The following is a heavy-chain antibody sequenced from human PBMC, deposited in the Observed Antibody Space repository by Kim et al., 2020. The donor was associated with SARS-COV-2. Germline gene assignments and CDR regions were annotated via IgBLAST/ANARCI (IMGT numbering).Heavy chain of an antibody. CDR1: GGSISSYY. D-gene: IGHD3-10*01. V-gene: IGHV4-59*01. Sequence: SETLSLTCTVSGGSISSYYWSWSRQPPGKGLEWIGYIYYSGSTNYNPSLKSRVTISVDTSKNQFSLKLSSVTAADTAGYYWSRTDYYGSGKTDYWVQGTL. CDR3: SRTDYYGSGKTDY. J-gene: IGHJ4*02. CDR2: IYYSGST.